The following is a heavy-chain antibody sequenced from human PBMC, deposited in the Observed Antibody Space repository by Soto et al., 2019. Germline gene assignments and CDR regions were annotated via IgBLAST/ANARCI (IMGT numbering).Heavy chain of an antibody. CDR3: ARRAYNYANMDV. V-gene: IGHV1-46*01. D-gene: IGHD5-18*01. Sequence: QVQLVQSGAEVKKPGASVKVSCETSGYTFTTYYMRWVRRAPGQGLEWMGMINPSGGSTSYAQKFQGRVTMTRDTSTRTIYMELSSLRRDDTAIYYCARRAYNYANMDVWGQGTTVTVSS. CDR2: INPSGGST. CDR1: GYTFTTYY. J-gene: IGHJ6*02.